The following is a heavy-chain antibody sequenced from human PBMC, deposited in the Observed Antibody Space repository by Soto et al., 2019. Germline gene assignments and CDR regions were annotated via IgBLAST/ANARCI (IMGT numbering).Heavy chain of an antibody. J-gene: IGHJ6*02. CDR1: GDSVSSNSAA. V-gene: IGHV6-1*01. Sequence: SQTLSLTRAISGDSVSSNSAAWNWIRQSPSRGLEWLGRTYYRSKWYNDYAVSVKSRITINPDTSKNQFSLQLNSVTPEDTAVYYCARGIWFGELLNDYYYGMDVWGQGTTVTVSS. D-gene: IGHD3-10*01. CDR2: TYYRSKWYN. CDR3: ARGIWFGELLNDYYYGMDV.